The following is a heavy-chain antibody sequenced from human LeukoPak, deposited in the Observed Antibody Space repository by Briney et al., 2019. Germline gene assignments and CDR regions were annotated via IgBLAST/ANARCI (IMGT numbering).Heavy chain of an antibody. Sequence: GGSLRLSCATSGFTFSDYWMTWVRQAPGKGLEWLINIKEDSSVQSSVDSVKGRFTISRDNAKNSLYLQMNSLRAEDMALYYCAKESTSYCSGGSCYSGYMDVWGKGTTVTVSS. V-gene: IGHV3-7*03. J-gene: IGHJ6*03. D-gene: IGHD2-15*01. CDR3: AKESTSYCSGGSCYSGYMDV. CDR1: GFTFSDYW. CDR2: IKEDSSVQ.